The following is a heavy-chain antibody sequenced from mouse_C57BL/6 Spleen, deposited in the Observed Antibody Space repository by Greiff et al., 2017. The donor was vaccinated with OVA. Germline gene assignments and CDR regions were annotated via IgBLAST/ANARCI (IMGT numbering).Heavy chain of an antibody. V-gene: IGHV1-55*01. J-gene: IGHJ1*03. CDR1: GYTFTSYW. D-gene: IGHD1-1*01. CDR2: IYPGSGST. CDR3: ARVGNYYGSSYWYFDV. Sequence: QVQLQQPGAELVKPGASVKMSCKASGYTFTSYWITWVKQRPGQGLEWIGDIYPGSGSTNYNEKFKSKATLTVDTSYSTAYMQLRSLTSEDSAVYYCARVGNYYGSSYWYFDVWGTGTTVTVSS.